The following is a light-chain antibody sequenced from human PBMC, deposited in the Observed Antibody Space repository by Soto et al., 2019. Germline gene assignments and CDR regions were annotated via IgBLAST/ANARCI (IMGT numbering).Light chain of an antibody. V-gene: IGKV1-5*01. J-gene: IGKJ1*01. CDR2: EAS. CDR1: HNIYSW. CDR3: QQYNYEWT. Sequence: DIQMTQSPSTLSASVGDRVSITCRASHNIYSWLAWYQQKPGKAPKLLIHEASILQGGVSSRFSCSGSGTEFTLTISNLQPDDFATYYCQQYNYEWTFGQGTKVEIK.